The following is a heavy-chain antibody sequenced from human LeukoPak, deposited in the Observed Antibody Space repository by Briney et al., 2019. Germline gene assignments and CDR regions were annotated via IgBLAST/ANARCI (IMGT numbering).Heavy chain of an antibody. V-gene: IGHV6-1*01. D-gene: IGHD5-24*01. Sequence: SQTLSLTCAISGDSVSSNSVTWNWIRQSPLRGLEWLGKTYYRSKWYNDYAASVKSRITINPDTSKDQFSLQLNSVTPEDTAVYYCARGVEMATTELDYWGQGTVVTVSS. J-gene: IGHJ4*02. CDR1: GDSVSSNSVT. CDR3: ARGVEMATTELDY. CDR2: TYYRSKWYN.